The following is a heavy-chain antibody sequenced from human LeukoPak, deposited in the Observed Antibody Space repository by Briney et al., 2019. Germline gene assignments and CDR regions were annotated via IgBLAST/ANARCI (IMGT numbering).Heavy chain of an antibody. J-gene: IGHJ4*02. Sequence: PGRSLRLSCAASGFTFSSYAMHGVRQAPGKALEWVAVISYDGSNKYYADSVKGRFTISRDNSKSTLYLQMNSLRAEDTAVYYCAKGPYDSSGYYYVDYWGQGTLVTVSS. V-gene: IGHV3-30-3*01. CDR3: AKGPYDSSGYYYVDY. D-gene: IGHD3-22*01. CDR2: ISYDGSNK. CDR1: GFTFSSYA.